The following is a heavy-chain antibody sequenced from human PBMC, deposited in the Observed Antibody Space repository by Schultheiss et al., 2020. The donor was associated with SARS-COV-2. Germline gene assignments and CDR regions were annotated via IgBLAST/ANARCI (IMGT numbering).Heavy chain of an antibody. D-gene: IGHD6-13*01. Sequence: GGSLRLSCATSGFTASSNYMSWVRQAPGKGLEWVSYISSSGSTIYYADSVKGRFTISRDNAKNSLYLQMNSLRAEDTAVYYCARDGGLAAAGTGDWFDPWGQGTLVTVSS. CDR3: ARDGGLAAAGTGDWFDP. CDR2: ISSSGSTI. V-gene: IGHV3-11*04. CDR1: GFTASSNY. J-gene: IGHJ5*02.